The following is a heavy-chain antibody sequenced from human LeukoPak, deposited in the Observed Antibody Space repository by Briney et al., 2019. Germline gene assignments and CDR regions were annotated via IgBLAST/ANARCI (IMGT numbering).Heavy chain of an antibody. Sequence: PGRPLRLSCAASGFTFRSYDMHWVRQAPGKGLEWVAVVWYDESNKYYVDSVKGRFTISRDNSKNTLYLQMNSLRVEDTALYYCAREDSSGAFDIWGQGTMVTVSS. J-gene: IGHJ3*02. CDR1: GFTFRSYD. CDR3: AREDSSGAFDI. V-gene: IGHV3-33*01. D-gene: IGHD3-22*01. CDR2: VWYDESNK.